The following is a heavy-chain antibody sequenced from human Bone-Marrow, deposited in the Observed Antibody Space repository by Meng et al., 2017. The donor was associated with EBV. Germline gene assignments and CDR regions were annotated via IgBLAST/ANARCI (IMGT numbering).Heavy chain of an antibody. J-gene: IGHJ4*02. CDR2: VHNSGST. Sequence: GQGCVMHSSASALTVSGCVCSYSIISYWGWIGRPPGGGGEGFGSVHNSGSTYSSPSLKSRVTVSVDTSKNQFSLRLTSVTAADTAVDYCARPFPSIVSPRLDPFGDWGQGTLVTVSS. D-gene: IGHD5/OR15-5a*01. CDR3: ARPFPSIVSPRLDPFGD. V-gene: IGHV4-39*01. CDR1: VCSYSIISY.